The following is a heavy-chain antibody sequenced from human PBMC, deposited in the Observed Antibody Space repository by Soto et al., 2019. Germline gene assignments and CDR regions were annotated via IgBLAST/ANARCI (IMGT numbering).Heavy chain of an antibody. V-gene: IGHV4-59*01. CDR3: ARDRRRDSSAVPPWRTPGLDYYYYGMDV. D-gene: IGHD6-19*01. J-gene: IGHJ6*02. CDR2: IYYSGST. Sequence: SETLSLTCTVSGGSISSYYWSWIRQPPGKGLEWIGYIYYSGSTNYNPSLKSRVTISVDTSKNQFSLKLSSVTAADTAVYYCARDRRRDSSAVPPWRTPGLDYYYYGMDVWGQGTTVTVSS. CDR1: GGSISSYY.